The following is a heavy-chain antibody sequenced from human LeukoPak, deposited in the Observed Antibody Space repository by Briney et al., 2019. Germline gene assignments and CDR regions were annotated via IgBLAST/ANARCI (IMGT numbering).Heavy chain of an antibody. Sequence: PGGSLRLSCAASGFTFSGYHMNWARQAPGKGLEWVSAISESGGNTQYGDSVKGRFTISRDNAKNSLYLQMNSLRAEDTAVYYCARVHSYYYRMDVWGQGTTVTVSS. CDR2: ISESGGNT. V-gene: IGHV3-23*01. J-gene: IGHJ6*02. CDR1: GFTFSGYH. CDR3: ARVHSYYYRMDV. D-gene: IGHD1-26*01.